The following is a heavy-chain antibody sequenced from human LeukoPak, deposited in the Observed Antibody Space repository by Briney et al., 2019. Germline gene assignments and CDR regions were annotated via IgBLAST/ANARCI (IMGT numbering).Heavy chain of an antibody. CDR2: ISSSSYI. CDR1: GFTFSNAW. CDR3: ARDEPKGFLEWIQSPGVDAFDI. J-gene: IGHJ3*02. Sequence: PGGSLRLSCAASGFTFSNAWMNWVRQAPGKGLEWVSSISSSSYIYYADSVKGRFTISRDNAKNSLYLQMNSLRAEDTAVYYCARDEPKGFLEWIQSPGVDAFDIWGQGTMVTVSS. V-gene: IGHV3-69-1*01. D-gene: IGHD3-3*01.